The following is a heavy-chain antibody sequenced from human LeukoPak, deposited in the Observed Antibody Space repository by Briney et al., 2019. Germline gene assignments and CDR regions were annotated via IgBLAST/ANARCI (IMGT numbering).Heavy chain of an antibody. CDR3: ARGGSSVLREGMDV. J-gene: IGHJ6*02. V-gene: IGHV1-2*02. Sequence: ASVKVSCKASGYTFTGYYMHWVRQAPGQGLEWMGWINPNSGGTNYAQKFQGRVTMTRDTSISTAYMELSSLRSEDTAVYYCARGGSSVLREGMDVWGQGTTVTVSS. CDR2: INPNSGGT. D-gene: IGHD3-10*01. CDR1: GYTFTGYY.